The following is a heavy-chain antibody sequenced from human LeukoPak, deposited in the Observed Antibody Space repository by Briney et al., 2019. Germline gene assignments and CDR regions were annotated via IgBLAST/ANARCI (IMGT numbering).Heavy chain of an antibody. CDR3: ARSWRGIKYNGSYDWFDP. D-gene: IGHD1-26*01. CDR2: IYYSGST. V-gene: IGHV4-39*01. Sequence: SETLSLTWTVSGISISSSHYYWGWIRQSSGKGLEWIGNIYYSGSTYYNPSLKSRVTISVDTSKNQFSLKLSSVTAADTALYYCARSWRGIKYNGSYDWFDPWGQGTLVIVSS. CDR1: GISISSSHYY. J-gene: IGHJ5*02.